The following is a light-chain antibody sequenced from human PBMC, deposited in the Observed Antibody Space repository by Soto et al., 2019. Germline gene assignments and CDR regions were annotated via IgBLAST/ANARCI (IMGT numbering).Light chain of an antibody. CDR2: AAS. Sequence: IVLTQSPGTLSLSPGERATLSCRASQSVTSGYLAWYQQIPGQVPRLLVYAASTRATGIPDRFSGGGSETDFTLTIGRLEPEDLAMYYCQQYATSPRTFGLGTKV. CDR1: QSVTSGY. J-gene: IGKJ1*01. V-gene: IGKV3-20*01. CDR3: QQYATSPRT.